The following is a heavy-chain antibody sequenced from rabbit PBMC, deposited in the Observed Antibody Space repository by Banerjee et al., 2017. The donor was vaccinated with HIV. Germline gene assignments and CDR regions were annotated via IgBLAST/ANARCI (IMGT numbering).Heavy chain of an antibody. Sequence: QEQLEESGGDLVKPEGSLTLTCTASGFSFSSSYWICWVRQAPGKGLEWIACIYAGSSGITYYASWAKGRFTISKTSSTTVTLQMTSLTAADTATYFCARLNVGNRDWALWGPGTLVTVS. CDR3: ARLNVGNRDWAL. CDR1: GFSFSSSYW. V-gene: IGHV1S45*01. D-gene: IGHD4-2*01. CDR2: IYAGSSGIT. J-gene: IGHJ4*01.